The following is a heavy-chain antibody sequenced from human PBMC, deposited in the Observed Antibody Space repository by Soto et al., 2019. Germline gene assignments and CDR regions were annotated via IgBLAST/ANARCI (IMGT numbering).Heavy chain of an antibody. D-gene: IGHD3-10*01. V-gene: IGHV4-59*01. J-gene: IGHJ6*02. CDR2: IYYSGGT. CDR1: GGAIRSYY. CDR3: ARDRGIPSPHYYYYGMDV. Sequence: AGTLALTCTGSGGAIRSYYWSWIRQPPGKGLEWIGYIYYSGGTTYNPSLKSRVIISVDTSKNQFSLKLSSVTAADTAVYYCARDRGIPSPHYYYYGMDVWGQGTTVTVS.